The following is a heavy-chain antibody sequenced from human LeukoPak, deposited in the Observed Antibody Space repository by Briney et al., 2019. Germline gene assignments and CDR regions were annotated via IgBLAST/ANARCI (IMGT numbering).Heavy chain of an antibody. D-gene: IGHD3-22*01. V-gene: IGHV3-23*01. CDR2: ISYSGGTT. CDR3: ARVGYYYDSSGPPGPPYYYYYMDV. J-gene: IGHJ6*03. Sequence: GALILSCAASGFTFSSYAVTWVRRAPGKGLEWVSAISYSGGTTHYAASEKGRFTISRDNATNSLYLQMNSLRAEDTALYYCARVGYYYDSSGPPGPPYYYYYMDVWGKGTTVTVSS. CDR1: GFTFSSYA.